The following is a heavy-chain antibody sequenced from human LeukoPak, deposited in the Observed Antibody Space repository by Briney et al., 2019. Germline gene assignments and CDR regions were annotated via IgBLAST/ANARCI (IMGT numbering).Heavy chain of an antibody. J-gene: IGHJ4*02. V-gene: IGHV3-7*01. D-gene: IGHD3-3*01. Sequence: GGSLRLSCAASGFTFSSYWMSWVRQAPGKGLEWVANIKQDGSEKYYVDSVKGRFTISRDNAKNSLYLQMNSLRAEDTAVYYCARVSLLEWLLEENYYFDYWGQGTLVTVSS. CDR1: GFTFSSYW. CDR2: IKQDGSEK. CDR3: ARVSLLEWLLEENYYFDY.